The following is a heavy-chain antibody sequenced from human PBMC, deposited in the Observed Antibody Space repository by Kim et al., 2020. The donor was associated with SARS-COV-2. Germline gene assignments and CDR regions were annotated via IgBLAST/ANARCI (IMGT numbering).Heavy chain of an antibody. CDR3: ARVGYCSGGSCYFFDY. V-gene: IGHV4-59*01. J-gene: IGHJ4*02. Sequence: SETLSLTCTVSGGSISSYYWSWIRQPPGKGLEWIGYIYYSGSTNYNPSLKSRVTISVDTSKNQFSLKLSSVTAADTAVYYCARVGYCSGGSCYFFDYWGQGTLVTVSS. CDR2: IYYSGST. CDR1: GGSISSYY. D-gene: IGHD2-15*01.